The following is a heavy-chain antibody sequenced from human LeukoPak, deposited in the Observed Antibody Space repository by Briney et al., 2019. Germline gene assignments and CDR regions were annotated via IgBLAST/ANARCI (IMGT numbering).Heavy chain of an antibody. D-gene: IGHD3-16*01. CDR2: IYTSGST. CDR1: GGSISSYY. Sequence: SETLSLTFTVSGGSISSYYWSWIRQPAGKGLEWIGRIYTSGSTNYNPSLKSRVTMSVDTSKNQFSLKLSSVTAADTAVYYCARATLGEWNYYYMDVWGKGTTVTVSS. CDR3: ARATLGEWNYYYMDV. V-gene: IGHV4-4*07. J-gene: IGHJ6*03.